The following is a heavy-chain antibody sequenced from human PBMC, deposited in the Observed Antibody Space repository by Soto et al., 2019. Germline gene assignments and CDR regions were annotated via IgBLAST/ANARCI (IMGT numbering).Heavy chain of an antibody. V-gene: IGHV3-7*01. D-gene: IGHD2-2*01. CDR3: ASLLIPGAIYYFQYAMDV. J-gene: IGHJ6*02. Sequence: PGGSLRLSCAASGFTFSTYWMTWVRQAPGKGLEWVANIKQDGSEKYYVESVKGRFTISRDNAKNSLFLQMNSLRAEDTAVYYCASLLIPGAIYYFQYAMDVWGQGTTVTVSS. CDR1: GFTFSTYW. CDR2: IKQDGSEK.